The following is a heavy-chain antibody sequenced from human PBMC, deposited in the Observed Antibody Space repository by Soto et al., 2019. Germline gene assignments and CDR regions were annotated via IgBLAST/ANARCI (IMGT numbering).Heavy chain of an antibody. J-gene: IGHJ6*02. CDR1: GGSFSSYA. Sequence: AVQVTCKSSGGSFSSYAISGVRKTPGKGLEWMGGVIPIFGTANYAQKFQGRVTITADESTSTAYMELSSLRSEDTAVYYCASRNRFMTTVTTLVYAMYGYGQGTTLTVSS. CDR2: VIPIFGTA. V-gene: IGHV1-69*13. CDR3: ASRNRFMTTVTTLVYAMYG. D-gene: IGHD4-17*01.